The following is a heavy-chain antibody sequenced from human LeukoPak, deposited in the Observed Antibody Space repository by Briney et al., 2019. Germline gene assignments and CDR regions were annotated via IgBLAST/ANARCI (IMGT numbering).Heavy chain of an antibody. J-gene: IGHJ4*02. D-gene: IGHD6-13*01. Sequence: GGSLRLSCAASEFIFSGYWMNWVRQAPGKGLEWVANIKQDGSEKQYVDSVRGRFTISRDNAKNSLYLQMNSLRVEDTAVYYCASASSHRTAAGGDYWGQGTLVTVST. CDR3: ASASSHRTAAGGDY. CDR1: EFIFSGYW. V-gene: IGHV3-7*01. CDR2: IKQDGSEK.